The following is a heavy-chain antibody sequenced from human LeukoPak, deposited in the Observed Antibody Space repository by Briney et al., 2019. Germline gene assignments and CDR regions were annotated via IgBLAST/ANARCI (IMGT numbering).Heavy chain of an antibody. CDR2: INPSGGST. CDR3: ARASAVTTVFDY. V-gene: IGHV1-46*01. J-gene: IGHJ4*02. Sequence: ASVKVSCKASGYTFTGYYMHWVRQAPGQGLEWMGIINPSGGSTSYAQKFQGRVTMTRDTSTSTVYMELSSLRSEDTAVYYCARASAVTTVFDYWGQGTLVTVSS. CDR1: GYTFTGYY. D-gene: IGHD4-17*01.